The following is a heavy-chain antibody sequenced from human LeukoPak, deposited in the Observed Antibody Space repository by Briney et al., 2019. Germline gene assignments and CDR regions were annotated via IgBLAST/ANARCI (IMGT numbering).Heavy chain of an antibody. CDR3: ARQRGLSSGWYRDDFDY. J-gene: IGHJ4*02. V-gene: IGHV3-30*04. CDR2: ISYDGSNK. CDR1: GFTFSSYA. D-gene: IGHD6-19*01. Sequence: GGSLRLSCAASGFTFSSYAMHWVRQAPGKGLEWVAVISYDGSNKYYADSVKGRFTTSRDNSKNTLYLQMNSLRAEDTAVYYCARQRGLSSGWYRDDFDYWGREPWSPSPQ.